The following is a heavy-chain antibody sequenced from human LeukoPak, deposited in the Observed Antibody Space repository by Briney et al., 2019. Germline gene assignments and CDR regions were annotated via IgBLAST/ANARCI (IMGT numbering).Heavy chain of an antibody. V-gene: IGHV3-21*01. Sequence: GGSLRLSCAASGFTFSSYSMNWVRQAPGKGLECVSSISSSSNYIYYADSVKGRFTISRDNAKNSLYLQMNSLRVEDTAVYYCARVPRGSSPWYFDYWGQGTLVTVSS. CDR3: ARVPRGSSPWYFDY. CDR1: GFTFSSYS. CDR2: ISSSSNYI. D-gene: IGHD6-13*01. J-gene: IGHJ4*02.